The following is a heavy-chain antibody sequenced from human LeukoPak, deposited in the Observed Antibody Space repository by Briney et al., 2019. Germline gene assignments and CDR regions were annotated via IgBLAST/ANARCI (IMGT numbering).Heavy chain of an antibody. CDR3: ARDPSNTSGRFWHLDV. D-gene: IGHD6-19*01. Sequence: ASVKVSCRASGYTFTSHGITWVRQAPGQGLEWMGWISGYNGDTRYAQKFQGRVTMTTETSTSTAYLELWSLRSDDTAVYYCARDPSNTSGRFWHLDVWGRGTLVTVSA. J-gene: IGHJ2*01. V-gene: IGHV1-18*01. CDR1: GYTFTSHG. CDR2: ISGYNGDT.